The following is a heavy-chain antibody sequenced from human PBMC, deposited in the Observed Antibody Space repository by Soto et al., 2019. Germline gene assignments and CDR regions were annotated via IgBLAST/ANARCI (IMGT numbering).Heavy chain of an antibody. CDR2: INHSGST. V-gene: IGHV4-34*01. CDR1: GGSFSGYY. Sequence: PSETLSLTCAVYGGSFSGYYLSWIRQPPGKGLEWIGEINHSGSTNYNPSLKSRVTISVDTSKNQFSLKLSSVTAADTAVYYCARLNEGYCSSTSCPGYYYMDVWGKGTTVTVSS. J-gene: IGHJ6*03. D-gene: IGHD2-2*01. CDR3: ARLNEGYCSSTSCPGYYYMDV.